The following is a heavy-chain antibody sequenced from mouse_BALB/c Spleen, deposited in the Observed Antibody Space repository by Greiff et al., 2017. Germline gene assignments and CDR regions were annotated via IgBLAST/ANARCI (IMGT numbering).Heavy chain of an antibody. CDR2: INPYNGGT. CDR1: GYSFTGYT. V-gene: IGHV1-26*01. J-gene: IGHJ3*01. Sequence: VKPGASMKISCKASGYSFTGYTMNWVKQSHGKNLEWIGLINPYNGGTSYNQKFKGKATLTVDKSSSTAYMELLSLTSEDSAVYYCARETYYDYDGPPWFAYWGQGTLVTVSA. D-gene: IGHD2-4*01. CDR3: ARETYYDYDGPPWFAY.